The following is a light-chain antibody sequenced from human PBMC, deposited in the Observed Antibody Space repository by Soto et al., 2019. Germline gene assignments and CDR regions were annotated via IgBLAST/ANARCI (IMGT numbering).Light chain of an antibody. CDR3: SSYTGSSTSV. V-gene: IGLV2-14*01. J-gene: IGLJ1*01. Sequence: QSALTQPASVSGSPGQSITISCTGTSNDIGGYNYVSWYQQHPGKVPKLIIYEVSNRPSGVSIRFSGSKSGNTASLTISGLQAEDEADYYCSSYTGSSTSVFGAGTKVTVL. CDR1: SNDIGGYNY. CDR2: EVS.